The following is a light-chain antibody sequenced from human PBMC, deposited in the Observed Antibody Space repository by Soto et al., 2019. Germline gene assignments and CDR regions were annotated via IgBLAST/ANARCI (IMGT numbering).Light chain of an antibody. CDR1: SSNIGAGYD. CDR2: GNS. CDR3: QSYDSSLDVV. V-gene: IGLV1-40*01. J-gene: IGLJ2*01. Sequence: QSVLTQPPSVSGAPGQRVTISCTGSSSNIGAGYDVHWYQQLPGTAPKHLIYGNSNRPSGVPDRFSGSKSGTSASLAITGLQAEDEADYYSQSYDSSLDVVFGGGTKLTVL.